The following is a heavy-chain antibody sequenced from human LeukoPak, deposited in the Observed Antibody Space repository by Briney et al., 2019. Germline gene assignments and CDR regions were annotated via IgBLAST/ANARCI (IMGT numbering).Heavy chain of an antibody. CDR3: ARHFRKDYPDSGSSQYFHYIDV. J-gene: IGHJ6*03. V-gene: IGHV4-4*09. CDR2: IYATGNT. CDR1: GGSMSDHY. D-gene: IGHD3-10*01. Sequence: SGTPSLTCAVSGGSMSDHYWSWIRQTPGTTLEWIGYIYATGNTNYSPSLKGRVTISLDTSKNHFSLRLRSVTAADTALYYCARHFRKDYPDSGSSQYFHYIDVWGKGTTVTVSS.